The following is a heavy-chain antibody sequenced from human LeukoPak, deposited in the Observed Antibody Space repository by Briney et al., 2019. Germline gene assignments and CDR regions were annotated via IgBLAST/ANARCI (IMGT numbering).Heavy chain of an antibody. V-gene: IGHV3-23*01. CDR1: GFTEFTFSGYA. CDR3: ASTGPPPYISGWSSATVYYFES. D-gene: IGHD6-13*01. Sequence: PGGSLRLSCAASGFTEFTFSGYALSWVRQAPGKGLEWVSAISGSGATTYYADSVKGRFTISRDDSKNTLYLQMYSLRADDTAVYYCASTGPPPYISGWSSATVYYFESWGQGTLVTVSS. CDR2: ISGSGATT. J-gene: IGHJ4*02.